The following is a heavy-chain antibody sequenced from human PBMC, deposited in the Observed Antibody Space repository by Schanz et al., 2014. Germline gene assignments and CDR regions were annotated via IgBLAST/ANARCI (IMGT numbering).Heavy chain of an antibody. V-gene: IGHV4-34*02. CDR1: GGSFSSNY. D-gene: IGHD5-12*01. CDR3: ARGGSVATIAPYTWFDP. CDR2: INQSGTT. Sequence: QVQLQQWGAGLLKPSETLSLTCAVYGGSFSSNYWSWIRQPPGKGLEWIGEINQSGTTNYNPSLKSRVTMSVDTSKNQISLKLRSVTAADTAVYYCARGGSVATIAPYTWFDPWGQGTLVTVSS. J-gene: IGHJ5*02.